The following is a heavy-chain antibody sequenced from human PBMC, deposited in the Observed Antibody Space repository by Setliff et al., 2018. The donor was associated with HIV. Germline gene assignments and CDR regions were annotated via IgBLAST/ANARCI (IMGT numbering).Heavy chain of an antibody. CDR3: AREFEYYDSRGFRYYYMDV. Sequence: PSETLSLTCTVSGGSISTYYWSWIRQPPGKGLEWIGNRYAGGSANYAPSLKGRASISEDTSKNQFSLELKSVTAADTAVYYCAREFEYYDSRGFRYYYMDVSGKGTAVTVSS. CDR1: GGSISTYY. D-gene: IGHD3-22*01. CDR2: RYAGGSA. V-gene: IGHV4-4*08. J-gene: IGHJ6*03.